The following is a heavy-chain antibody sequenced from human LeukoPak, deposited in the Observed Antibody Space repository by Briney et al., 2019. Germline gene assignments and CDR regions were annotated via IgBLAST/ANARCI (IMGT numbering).Heavy chain of an antibody. D-gene: IGHD6-13*01. Sequence: GGSLRLSCTASGFTFDDYAMHWVRQAPGKGLVWVSRINSDGSSTSYADSVKGRFTISRDNAKNTLYLQMNSLRAEDTAVYYCARAMYSSSWYVVYWGQGTLVTVSS. CDR1: GFTFDDYA. CDR2: INSDGSST. V-gene: IGHV3-74*01. CDR3: ARAMYSSSWYVVY. J-gene: IGHJ4*02.